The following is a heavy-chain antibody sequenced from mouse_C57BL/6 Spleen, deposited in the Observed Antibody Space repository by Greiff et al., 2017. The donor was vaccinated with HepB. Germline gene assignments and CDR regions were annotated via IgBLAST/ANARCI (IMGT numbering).Heavy chain of an antibody. D-gene: IGHD3-2*02. V-gene: IGHV1-50*01. CDR3: ASSRRGIDY. Sequence: QVQLQQPGAELVKPGASVKLSCKASGYTFTSYWMQWVKQRPGQGLEWIGEIDPSDSYTNYNQKFKGKATLTVDTSSSTAYMQLSSLTSEDSAVYYCASSRRGIDYWGQGTTLTVSS. CDR2: IDPSDSYT. J-gene: IGHJ2*01. CDR1: GYTFTSYW.